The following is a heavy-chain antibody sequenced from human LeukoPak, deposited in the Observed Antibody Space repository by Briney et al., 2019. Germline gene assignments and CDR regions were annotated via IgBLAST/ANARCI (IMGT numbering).Heavy chain of an antibody. V-gene: IGHV1-2*02. D-gene: IGHD2-2*01. CDR2: INPNSGFT. J-gene: IGHJ4*02. CDR1: GYTFTSYY. CDR3: ARLADCSSSSCRSFDY. Sequence: RASVKVSCKASGYTFTSYYMHWVRQAPGQGLEWMGWINPNSGFTNYAQKFQGRVTMTRDTSISTAYMELSRLRSDDTAVYYCARLADCSSSSCRSFDYWGQGTLVTVSS.